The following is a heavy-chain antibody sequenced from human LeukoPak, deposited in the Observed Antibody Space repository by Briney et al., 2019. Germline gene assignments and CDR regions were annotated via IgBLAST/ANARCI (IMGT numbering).Heavy chain of an antibody. CDR3: ARDKDDYGDYLVDY. CDR1: GYTFTSYA. J-gene: IGHJ4*02. D-gene: IGHD4-17*01. Sequence: ASVKVSCKASGYTFTSYAMNWVRQAPGQGLEWMGWINTNTGNPTYAQGFTGRFVFSLDTSVSTAYLQISSLKAEDTAVYYCARDKDDYGDYLVDYWGQGTLVTVSS. V-gene: IGHV7-4-1*02. CDR2: INTNTGNP.